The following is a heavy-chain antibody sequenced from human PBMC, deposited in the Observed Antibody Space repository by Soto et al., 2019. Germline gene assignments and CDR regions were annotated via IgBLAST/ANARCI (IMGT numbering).Heavy chain of an antibody. CDR2: IYRTGST. D-gene: IGHD1-7*01. CDR1: GGSFTSNNW. Sequence: QVQLQESGPGLVKPSGTLSLTCAVSGGSFTSNNWWTWVRQPPGQGLEWIGEIYRTGSTNYNPSLKSRVTISLDKSENQFCLKVTSLTAADTAVYYCASRDPGTSVDYWGQGTLVTVSS. V-gene: IGHV4-4*02. CDR3: ASRDPGTSVDY. J-gene: IGHJ4*02.